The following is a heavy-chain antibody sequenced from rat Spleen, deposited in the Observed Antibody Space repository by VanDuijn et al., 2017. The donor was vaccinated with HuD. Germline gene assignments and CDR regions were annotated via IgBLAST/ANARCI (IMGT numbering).Heavy chain of an antibody. V-gene: IGHV5-20*01. Sequence: EVQLVESDGGLVQPGGSLKLSCAASGFAFSDFFMAWVRQAPAKGLEWVATISSDGGRNFYRDSVKGRFTISRDNAKSSLYLQMDSLRSGDTATYYCTMGSHYHDVPYYYEYWGQGVMVTVSA. CDR1: GFAFSDFF. D-gene: IGHD1-12*02. J-gene: IGHJ2*01. CDR2: ISSDGGRN. CDR3: TMGSHYHDVPYYYEY.